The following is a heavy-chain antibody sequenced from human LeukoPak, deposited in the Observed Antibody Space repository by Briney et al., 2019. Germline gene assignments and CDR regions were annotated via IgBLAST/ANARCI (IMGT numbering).Heavy chain of an antibody. J-gene: IGHJ4*02. V-gene: IGHV1-3*03. CDR1: GYTFTSYA. CDR2: INAGNGYT. CDR3: ATTPGKLWFGELSR. D-gene: IGHD3-10*01. Sequence: GASVKVSCKASGYTFTSYAMNWVRQAPGQGLEWMGWINAGNGYTRYSQEFQGRVTITRDTSASTAYMELSSLRSEDAAVYYCATTPGKLWFGELSRWGQGTLVTVSS.